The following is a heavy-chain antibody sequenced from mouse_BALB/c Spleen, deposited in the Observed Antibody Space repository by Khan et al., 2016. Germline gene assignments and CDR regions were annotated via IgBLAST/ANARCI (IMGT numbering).Heavy chain of an antibody. CDR1: GYSITSGYY. D-gene: IGHD4-1*01. J-gene: IGHJ3*01. CDR2: ISYDGSN. CDR3: ARELGRGFAY. V-gene: IGHV3-6*02. Sequence: EVQRQESGPGLVKPSQSLSLTCSVTGYSITSGYYWNWIRQFPGNKLEWMGYISYDGSNNYNPSLKNRISITRDTSKNQFFLKLNSVTTEDTATYYCARELGRGFAYWGQGTLVTVSA.